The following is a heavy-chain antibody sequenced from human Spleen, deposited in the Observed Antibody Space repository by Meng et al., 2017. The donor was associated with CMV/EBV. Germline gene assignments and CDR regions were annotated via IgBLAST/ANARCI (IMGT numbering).Heavy chain of an antibody. Sequence: SCKTSGYSFGSYAMSWVRQAPGKGLEWVSAISGSGGSTYYADSLKGRFTISRDNAKNSLYLQMNSLRAEDTAVYYCASGYCSSTSCSYDAFDIWGQGTMVTVSS. CDR3: ASGYCSSTSCSYDAFDI. J-gene: IGHJ3*02. CDR2: ISGSGGST. CDR1: GYSFGSYA. D-gene: IGHD2-2*01. V-gene: IGHV3-23*01.